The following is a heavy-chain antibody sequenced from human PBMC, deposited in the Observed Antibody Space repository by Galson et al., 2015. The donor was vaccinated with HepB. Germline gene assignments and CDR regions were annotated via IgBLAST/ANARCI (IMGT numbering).Heavy chain of an antibody. Sequence: ETLSLTCTVSGGSISSYYWSWIRQPPGKGLEWIGYIYYSGSTNYNPSLKSRVTISVDTSKNQFSLKLSSVTAADTAVYYCARGVPAVGYYYYYYMDVWGKGTTVTVSS. CDR3: ARGVPAVGYYYYYYMDV. V-gene: IGHV4-59*01. CDR1: GGSISSYY. J-gene: IGHJ6*03. D-gene: IGHD2-2*01. CDR2: IYYSGST.